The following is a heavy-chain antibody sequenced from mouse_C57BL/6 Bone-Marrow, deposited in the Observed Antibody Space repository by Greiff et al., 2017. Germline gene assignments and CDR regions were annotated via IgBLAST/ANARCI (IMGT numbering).Heavy chain of an antibody. J-gene: IGHJ1*03. CDR1: GFNITDDY. CDR3: TTGEYYGNYDWYFDV. Sequence: EVQLQQSGAELVRPGASVKLSCTASGFNITDDYMHWVKQRPEQGLEWIGWIDPENGDTEYASKFQGKATITADTSSNTAYLQLSSLTSEDTAVYYCTTGEYYGNYDWYFDVWGTGTTVTVSS. CDR2: IDPENGDT. D-gene: IGHD2-1*01. V-gene: IGHV14-4*01.